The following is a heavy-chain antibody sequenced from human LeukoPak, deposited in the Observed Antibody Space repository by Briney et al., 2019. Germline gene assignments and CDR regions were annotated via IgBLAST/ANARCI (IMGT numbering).Heavy chain of an antibody. V-gene: IGHV4-34*01. CDR3: ARARPFFDY. CDR1: GGSFSGYY. Sequence: PSETLSLTCAAYGGSFSGYYWSWIRQPPGKGLEWIGEINYRGSTNYNPSLKSRVTISVDTSKNQFSLKLSSVTAADTAVYYCARARPFFDYWGQGTLVTVSS. CDR2: INYRGST. J-gene: IGHJ4*02.